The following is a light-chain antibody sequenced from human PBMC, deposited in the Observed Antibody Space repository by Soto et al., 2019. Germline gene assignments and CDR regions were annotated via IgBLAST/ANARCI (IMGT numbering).Light chain of an antibody. Sequence: QSVLTQPPSASGSPGQSVAISCTGTSSDVGGYNYVSWYQQHPGKAPKLMIYEVNKRPSGVPDRFSGSKSGNTASLTVSGLEAEDEADDYGSAYAGSRNVFGTGTKVTVL. CDR1: SSDVGGYNY. J-gene: IGLJ1*01. CDR3: SAYAGSRNV. V-gene: IGLV2-8*01. CDR2: EVN.